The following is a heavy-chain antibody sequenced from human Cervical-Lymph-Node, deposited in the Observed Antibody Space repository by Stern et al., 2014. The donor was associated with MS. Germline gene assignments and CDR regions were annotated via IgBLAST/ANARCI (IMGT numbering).Heavy chain of an antibody. CDR2: INPNSGGT. CDR3: AREVGEGSYGAFDI. Sequence: QVQLGQSGAEVKKPGASVKVSCKASGYTFTGYYMHWVRQAPGQGLEWMGRINPNSGGTNSAQKFQGRVTMTRDTSISTAYMELSSLRSDDTAVYYCAREVGEGSYGAFDIWGQGTMVTVSS. CDR1: GYTFTGYY. D-gene: IGHD1-26*01. J-gene: IGHJ3*02. V-gene: IGHV1-2*06.